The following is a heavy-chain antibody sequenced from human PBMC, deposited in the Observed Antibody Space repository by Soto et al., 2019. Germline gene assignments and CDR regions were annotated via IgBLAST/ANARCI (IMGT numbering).Heavy chain of an antibody. V-gene: IGHV3-66*01. Sequence: GGSLRLSCAASGFSVTNIYMSWVRQGPGRGLEWVSIFYGTVSARYADTVQGRFTISRDNSKNTVYLQMNSLTAEDTAVYYCAREGPDCTTTSCYQRGFDYWGQGTLVTVSS. CDR2: FYGTVSA. J-gene: IGHJ4*02. CDR1: GFSVTNIY. CDR3: AREGPDCTTTSCYQRGFDY. D-gene: IGHD2-2*01.